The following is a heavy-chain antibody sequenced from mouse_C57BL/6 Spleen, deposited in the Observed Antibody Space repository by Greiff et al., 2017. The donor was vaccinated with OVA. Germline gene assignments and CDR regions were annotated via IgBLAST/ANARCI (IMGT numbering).Heavy chain of an antibody. Sequence: QVQLQQPGAELVKPGASVKVSCKASGYTFTSYWMHWVKQRPGQGLEWIGRIHPSDSDTNYNQKFKGKATLTVDKSSSTAYMQLSRLTSEDSAVYYCAKITTEEYYYAMDYWGQGTSVTVSS. D-gene: IGHD1-1*01. CDR1: GYTFTSYW. CDR2: IHPSDSDT. CDR3: AKITTEEYYYAMDY. J-gene: IGHJ4*01. V-gene: IGHV1-74*01.